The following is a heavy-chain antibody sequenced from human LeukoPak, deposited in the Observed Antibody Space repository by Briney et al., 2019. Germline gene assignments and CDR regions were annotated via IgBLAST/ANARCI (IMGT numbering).Heavy chain of an antibody. J-gene: IGHJ4*02. V-gene: IGHV3-33*01. CDR2: IWYDGSNK. Sequence: TGGSLRLSCAASGFTFSSYGMHWVRQAPGKGLEWVAVIWYDGSNKYYADSVKGRFTISRDNSKNTLYLQMNSLRAEDTAVYYCARGDDSGYYDYFDYWGQGALVTVSS. CDR3: ARGDDSGYYDYFDY. CDR1: GFTFSSYG. D-gene: IGHD3-22*01.